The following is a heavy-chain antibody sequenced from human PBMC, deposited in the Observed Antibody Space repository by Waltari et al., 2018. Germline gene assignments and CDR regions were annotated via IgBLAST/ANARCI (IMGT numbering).Heavy chain of an antibody. CDR2: IRGSGGST. J-gene: IGHJ4*02. CDR3: AKFKDIVVVPASFDY. V-gene: IGHV3-23*01. D-gene: IGHD2-2*01. CDR1: GFTFSSYA. Sequence: EVQLLESGGGLVQPGGSLRLSCAASGFTFSSYAMSWVRQAPGKGLEWGSAIRGSGGSTYYADSVKGRFTISRDNSKNTLYLQMNSLRAEDTAVYYCAKFKDIVVVPASFDYWGQGTLVTVSS.